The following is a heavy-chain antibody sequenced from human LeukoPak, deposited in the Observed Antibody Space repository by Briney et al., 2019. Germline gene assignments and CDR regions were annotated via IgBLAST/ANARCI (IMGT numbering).Heavy chain of an antibody. CDR1: GFTFSSYS. V-gene: IGHV3-48*04. J-gene: IGHJ4*02. CDR2: ISWNRGSI. D-gene: IGHD1-26*01. Sequence: GGSLRLSCAASGFTFSSYSMNWVRQAPGKGLEWVSGISWNRGSIGYADSVKGRFTISRDNAKNSLYLQMNSLRAEDTAVYYRAGVGATGLDYWGQGPLVTVSS. CDR3: AGVGATGLDY.